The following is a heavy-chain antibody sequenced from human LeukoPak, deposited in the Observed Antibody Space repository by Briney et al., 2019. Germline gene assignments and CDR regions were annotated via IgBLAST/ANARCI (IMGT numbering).Heavy chain of an antibody. D-gene: IGHD3-22*01. V-gene: IGHV4-31*03. Sequence: PSQTPSLTCTVSGGSISSGGYYWSWIRQHPGKGLEWIGYIYYSGSTYYNPSLKSRVTISVDTSKNQFSLKLSSVTAADTAVYYCARVSRYYYDSSGYYPGGNYFDYWGQGTLVTVSS. J-gene: IGHJ4*02. CDR1: GGSISSGGYY. CDR3: ARVSRYYYDSSGYYPGGNYFDY. CDR2: IYYSGST.